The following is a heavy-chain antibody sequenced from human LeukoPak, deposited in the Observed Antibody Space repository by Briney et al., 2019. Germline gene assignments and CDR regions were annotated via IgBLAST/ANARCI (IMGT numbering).Heavy chain of an antibody. V-gene: IGHV4-31*03. J-gene: IGHJ5*02. Sequence: SETLSLTCTVSGGSISSGGYYWSWIRQHPGKGLEWIGYIYYSGSTYYNPSLKSRATISVDTSKNQFSLQLSSVTAADTAVYFRARENYCTNGVCWAFDPWGQGTLVTVSS. CDR3: ARENYCTNGVCWAFDP. CDR2: IYYSGST. CDR1: GGSISSGGYY. D-gene: IGHD2-8*01.